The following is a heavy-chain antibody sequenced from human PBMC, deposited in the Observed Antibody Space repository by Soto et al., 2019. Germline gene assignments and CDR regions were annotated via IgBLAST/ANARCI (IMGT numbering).Heavy chain of an antibody. J-gene: IGHJ4*02. CDR3: AGEMRRDYYDSSGSSFDY. CDR2: IYYSGST. CDR1: CGSIGGYY. V-gene: IGHV4-59*01. Sequence: SETLSLTCTVSCGSIGGYYWGWIRQPPGKGLEWIGYIYYSGSTKYNPSLRSRVTISVDTSKNQFSLKLSYVTAADTAVYYCAGEMRRDYYDSSGSSFDYWGQGTLVTVSS. D-gene: IGHD3-22*01.